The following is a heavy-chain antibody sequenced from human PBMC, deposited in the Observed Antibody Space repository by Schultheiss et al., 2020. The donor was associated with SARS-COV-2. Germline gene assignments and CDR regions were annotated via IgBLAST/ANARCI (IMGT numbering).Heavy chain of an antibody. J-gene: IGHJ6*02. CDR1: GGSISSSSYY. CDR3: ARTHLDRFPIAAAGIDDYYYGMDV. V-gene: IGHV4-39*01. CDR2: IYYSGST. D-gene: IGHD6-13*01. Sequence: SETLSLTCTVSGGSISSSSYYWGWIRQPPGKGLEWIGSIYYSGSTYYNPSLKSRVTISVDTSKNQFSLKLSSVTAADTAVYYCARTHLDRFPIAAAGIDDYYYGMDVWGQGTTVTVSS.